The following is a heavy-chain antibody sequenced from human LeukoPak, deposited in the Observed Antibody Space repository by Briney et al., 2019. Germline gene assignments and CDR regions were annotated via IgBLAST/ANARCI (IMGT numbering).Heavy chain of an antibody. Sequence: GASVKVSCKVSGYTLTELSMHWVRQAPGRGVEWMGGFDPEDGETIYAQKLQGRVTMTEDTSTDTAYMELSSLRSEDTAVYYCATAARAAAAANNWFDPWGQGTLVTVSS. CDR3: ATAARAAAAANNWFDP. CDR1: GYTLTELS. V-gene: IGHV1-24*01. J-gene: IGHJ5*02. CDR2: FDPEDGET. D-gene: IGHD6-13*01.